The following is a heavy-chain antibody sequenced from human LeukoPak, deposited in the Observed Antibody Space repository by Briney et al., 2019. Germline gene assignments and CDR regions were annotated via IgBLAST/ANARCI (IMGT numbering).Heavy chain of an antibody. CDR1: GFTFSNDW. CDR2: INQDESKK. V-gene: IGHV3-7*01. D-gene: IGHD2-2*01. Sequence: HPGGSLRLSCAASGFTFSNDWMCWVRQAPGKGLEWVANINQDESKKYYADSVKGRFTISRDNAKNSLYLQMSSLTAEDTAIYYCARDHAYRAGYWGQGTLVTVSS. J-gene: IGHJ4*02. CDR3: ARDHAYRAGY.